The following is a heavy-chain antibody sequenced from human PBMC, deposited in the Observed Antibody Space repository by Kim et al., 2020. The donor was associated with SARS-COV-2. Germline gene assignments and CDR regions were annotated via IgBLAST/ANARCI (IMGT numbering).Heavy chain of an antibody. J-gene: IGHJ4*02. CDR2: GGTT. CDR3: ATRGSGDY. Sequence: GGTTEYAQKIKGRVTMTKETSTSTVYMELSGLTSEDTAVYYCATRGSGDYWGQGTLVTVSS. D-gene: IGHD3-10*01. V-gene: IGHV1-46*01.